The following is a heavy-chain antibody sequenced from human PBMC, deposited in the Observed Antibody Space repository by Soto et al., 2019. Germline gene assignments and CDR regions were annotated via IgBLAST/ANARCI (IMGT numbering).Heavy chain of an antibody. V-gene: IGHV4-39*01. J-gene: IGHJ5*02. Sequence: PSETLSLTCTVSGGSISSSSYYWGWIRQPPGKGLEWIGSIYYSGSTYCNPSLKSRVTISVDTSKNQFSLKLSSVTAADTAVYYCAKNSLGYCSGGSCPGWFDPWGQGTLVTVSS. CDR2: IYYSGST. CDR3: AKNSLGYCSGGSCPGWFDP. CDR1: GGSISSSSYY. D-gene: IGHD2-15*01.